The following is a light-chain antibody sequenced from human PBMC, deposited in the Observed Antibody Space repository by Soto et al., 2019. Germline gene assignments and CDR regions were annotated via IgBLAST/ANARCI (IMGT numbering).Light chain of an antibody. CDR2: SNS. CDR3: SSWDDSLNGYV. Sequence: VVTKPPSASGTPGQRVVMSCSGSYSNVGSNTVNWYQQLPGTAPQLVIYSNSHRPSGVPDRFSGSKSDTSASLAISGLQSEDEADYFCSSWDDSLNGYVFGTGTKVTVL. CDR1: YSNVGSNT. V-gene: IGLV1-44*01. J-gene: IGLJ1*01.